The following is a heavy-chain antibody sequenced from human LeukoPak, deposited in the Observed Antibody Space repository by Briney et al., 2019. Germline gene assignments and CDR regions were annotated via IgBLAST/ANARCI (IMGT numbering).Heavy chain of an antibody. V-gene: IGHV1-2*02. Sequence: ASMKVSCKSSGFTFTDYYIHWVRQAPGQGLEWMGYIGPHSSATSSPQEFQGRVTMTRDTAMSTAYMELTRLTSDDTAVYYCAREGNGLLSKDFDYWGQGTLVTVSS. J-gene: IGHJ4*02. CDR3: AREGNGLLSKDFDY. D-gene: IGHD2/OR15-2a*01. CDR2: IGPHSSAT. CDR1: GFTFTDYY.